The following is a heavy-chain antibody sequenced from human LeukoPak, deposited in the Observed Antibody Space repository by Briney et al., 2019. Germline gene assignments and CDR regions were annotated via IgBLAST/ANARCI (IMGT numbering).Heavy chain of an antibody. CDR1: GYTFTGYY. J-gene: IGHJ6*02. D-gene: IGHD3-10*01. Sequence: ASVKVSCKASGYTFTGYYMHWVRQAPGQGLEWMGWINPNSGGTNYAQKFQGRVTMTRDTSTSTAYMELSRLRSDDTAVYYCARTSGDMVRGVIDYYYYGMDVWGQGTTVTVSS. CDR3: ARTSGDMVRGVIDYYYYGMDV. CDR2: INPNSGGT. V-gene: IGHV1-2*02.